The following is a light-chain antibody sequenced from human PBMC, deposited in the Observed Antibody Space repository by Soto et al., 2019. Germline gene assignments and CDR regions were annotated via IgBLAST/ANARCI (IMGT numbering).Light chain of an antibody. J-gene: IGLJ3*02. Sequence: QSVLTQPPSVSGAPGQRVTISCTGSSSNIGAGFDVHWYQQLPGTAPKLLIYDNVNRPSGVPDRFSGSKSGTSASLAITGLQAEDEADYYRQSCDGSHWVFGGGTKLTVL. V-gene: IGLV1-40*01. CDR2: DNV. CDR3: QSCDGSHWV. CDR1: SSNIGAGFD.